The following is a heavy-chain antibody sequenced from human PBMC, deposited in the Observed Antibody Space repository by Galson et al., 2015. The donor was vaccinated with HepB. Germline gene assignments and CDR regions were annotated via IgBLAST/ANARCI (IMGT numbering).Heavy chain of an antibody. J-gene: IGHJ3*02. D-gene: IGHD2-15*01. V-gene: IGHV1-18*04. CDR1: GYTFTSYG. Sequence: SVKVSCKASGYTFTSYGISWVRQAPGQGLEWMGWISAYNGNTNYAQKLQGRVTMTTDTSTSTAYMELRSLRSDDTAVYYCARTVAATPNDAFDIWGQGTMVTVSS. CDR3: ARTVAATPNDAFDI. CDR2: ISAYNGNT.